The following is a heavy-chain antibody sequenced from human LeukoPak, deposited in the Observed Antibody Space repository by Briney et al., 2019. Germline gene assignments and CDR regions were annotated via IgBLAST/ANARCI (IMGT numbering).Heavy chain of an antibody. CDR3: ARNASDSGTSYFDY. CDR1: GGSISSSTSY. D-gene: IGHD1-26*01. J-gene: IGHJ4*02. CDR2: IYYSGST. V-gene: IGHV4-39*01. Sequence: PSETLSLTCTVSGGSISSSTSYWGWIRQPPGQGLEWSGSIYYSGSTSYNPSLKSRVTISVDTSKKQFSLKLDSVTAADTAVYYCARNASDSGTSYFDYWGQGTLVTVSS.